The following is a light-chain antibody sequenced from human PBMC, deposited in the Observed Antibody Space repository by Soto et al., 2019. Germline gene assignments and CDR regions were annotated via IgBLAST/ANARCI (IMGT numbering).Light chain of an antibody. J-gene: IGKJ4*01. Sequence: EIVLTQSPATLSLSPGERATLSCRASQSVGSYLAGYQQKPGQAPRLLIYDASSSATGIPGRFSGRGSGPDFTLTISTLEPEDFAVYYCQQRSNWPLTFGGGTKVDIK. CDR3: QQRSNWPLT. V-gene: IGKV3-11*01. CDR1: QSVGSY. CDR2: DAS.